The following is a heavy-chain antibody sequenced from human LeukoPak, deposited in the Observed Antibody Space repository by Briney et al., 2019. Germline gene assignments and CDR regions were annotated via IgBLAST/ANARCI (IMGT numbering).Heavy chain of an antibody. CDR3: ARVWMGSRGAFDI. D-gene: IGHD3-10*01. CDR2: INDSGST. CDR1: GGSISRYY. J-gene: IGHJ3*02. Sequence: SETLSLTCTVSGGSISRYYWSWIRQPPGKGLEWIGCINDSGSTNYNPSLKSRVTISADTSKNQFSLKLSSVTAADTAVYYCARVWMGSRGAFDIWSQGTMVTVSS. V-gene: IGHV4-59*08.